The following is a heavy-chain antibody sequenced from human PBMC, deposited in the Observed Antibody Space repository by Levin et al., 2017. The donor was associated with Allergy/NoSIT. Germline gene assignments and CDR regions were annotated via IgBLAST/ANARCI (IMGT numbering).Heavy chain of an antibody. CDR3: ARVVPAATVSAFDI. J-gene: IGHJ3*02. Sequence: PSETLSLTCTVSGGSISSGDYYWSWIRQPPGKGLEWIGYIYYSGSTYYNPSLKSRVSISVDTSKNQFSLKLTSVTAADTAVYYCARVVPAATVSAFDIWGQGTMVTVSS. CDR1: GGSISSGDYY. CDR2: IYYSGST. V-gene: IGHV4-30-4*01. D-gene: IGHD2-2*01.